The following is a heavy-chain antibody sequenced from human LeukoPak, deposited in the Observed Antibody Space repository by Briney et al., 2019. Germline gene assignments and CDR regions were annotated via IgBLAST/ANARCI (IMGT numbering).Heavy chain of an antibody. CDR3: ARDFWELLVGYYYYGMDV. CDR2: TDYRSKWYN. Sequence: SQTLSLTCAISGDSVSSDSAAWNWIRQSPSRGREGLGRTDYRSKWYNDYAVYVKSRITINPDTSKHQFSLQLTSVTPEDTAVYYCARDFWELLVGYYYYGMDVWGQGTTVTVSS. D-gene: IGHD1-26*01. CDR1: GDSVSSDSAA. V-gene: IGHV6-1*01. J-gene: IGHJ6*02.